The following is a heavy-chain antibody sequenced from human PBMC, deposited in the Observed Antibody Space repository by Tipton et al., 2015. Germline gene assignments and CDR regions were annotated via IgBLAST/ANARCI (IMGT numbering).Heavy chain of an antibody. Sequence: SLRLSCSASGFSFTNHAISWVRQAPGKGLEWVSSISNSGDTTFFADSVKGRFTISRDNTRNSLYLQMNNLRAEDTAVYYCGRGVDYWGQGTLVIVSS. V-gene: IGHV3-23*01. CDR2: ISNSGDTT. CDR3: GRGVDY. CDR1: GFSFTNHA. J-gene: IGHJ4*02.